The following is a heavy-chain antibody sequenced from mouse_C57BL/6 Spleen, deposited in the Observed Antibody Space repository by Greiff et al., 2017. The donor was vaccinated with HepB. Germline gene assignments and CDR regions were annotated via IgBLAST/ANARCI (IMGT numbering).Heavy chain of an antibody. CDR1: GYTFTSYW. J-gene: IGHJ2*01. D-gene: IGHD1-1*01. CDR2: IDPSDSYT. CDR3: ARPYYYGSPFGY. V-gene: IGHV1-69*01. Sequence: VQLQQSGAELVMPGASVKLSCKASGYTFTSYWMHWVKQRPGQGLEWIGEIDPSDSYTNYNQKFKGKSTLTVDKSSSTAYMQLSSLTSEDSAVYYCARPYYYGSPFGYWGQGTTLTVSS.